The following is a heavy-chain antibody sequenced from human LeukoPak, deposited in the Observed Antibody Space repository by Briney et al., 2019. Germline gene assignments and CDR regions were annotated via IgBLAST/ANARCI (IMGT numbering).Heavy chain of an antibody. CDR3: ARPAHDYGDPLDY. CDR2: INPNSGGT. Sequence: GASVKVSCKASGYTFTGYYMHWVRQAPGQGLEWMGWINPNSGGTNYAQKFQGRVTMTRDTSISTAYMELSRLRSDDTAVYYCARPAHDYGDPLDYWGQGTLVTVSS. J-gene: IGHJ4*02. CDR1: GYTFTGYY. V-gene: IGHV1-2*02. D-gene: IGHD4-17*01.